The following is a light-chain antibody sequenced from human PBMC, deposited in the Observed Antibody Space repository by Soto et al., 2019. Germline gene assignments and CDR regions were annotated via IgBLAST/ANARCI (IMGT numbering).Light chain of an antibody. J-gene: IGKJ1*01. V-gene: IGKV3-20*01. CDR1: QSVSSS. CDR2: GAS. Sequence: EIVLTQSPGSLCLSPGERATLSCRASQSVSSSLAWYQQKPGQAPRLLIYGASSRATGIPDRFSGSGSGPDFTLTISRLEPEDFAVYFCQHYGSSRTFGQGTKVDIK. CDR3: QHYGSSRT.